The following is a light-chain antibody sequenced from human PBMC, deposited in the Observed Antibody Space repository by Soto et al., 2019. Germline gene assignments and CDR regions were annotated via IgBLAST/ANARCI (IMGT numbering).Light chain of an antibody. CDR3: QQYGSAIT. J-gene: IGKJ5*01. V-gene: IGKV3-20*01. Sequence: EIVLTQSPGTLSLSPGERATLSGRASQSVSSSYLVWHQQKPGQAPRLLIYGASSRATGIPDRFSGSGSGTDFTLTISRLEPEDFAVYYCQQYGSAITFGQGTRLEIK. CDR1: QSVSSSY. CDR2: GAS.